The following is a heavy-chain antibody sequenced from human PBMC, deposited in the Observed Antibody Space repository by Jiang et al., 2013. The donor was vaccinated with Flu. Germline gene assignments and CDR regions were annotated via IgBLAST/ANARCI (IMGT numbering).Heavy chain of an antibody. Sequence: LLKPSETLSLTCTVSGASVSSYYWSWIRQPAGKGLEWIGRFYTSGSTNYNPSLKSRVTMSVDTSKNQFSLKLSSVTAADTAMYYCARDGGLVGPAFPSAFDIWGQGTMVTVSS. D-gene: IGHD2-15*01. CDR2: FYTSGST. V-gene: IGHV4-4*07. CDR3: ARDGGLVGPAFPSAFDI. CDR1: GASVSSYY. J-gene: IGHJ3*02.